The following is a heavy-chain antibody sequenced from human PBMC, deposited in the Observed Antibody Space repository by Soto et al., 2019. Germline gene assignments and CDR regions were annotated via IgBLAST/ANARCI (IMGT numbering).Heavy chain of an antibody. V-gene: IGHV4-31*03. D-gene: IGHD3-10*01. CDR2: IYYSGST. CDR1: GGSISSGGYS. CDR3: ARESYSSYGMDV. Sequence: SETLSLTCTVSGGSISSGGYSWTWFRQHPGKGLEWIGYIYYSGSTYYNPSLKSRVTISVDTSKNQFSLKLSSVTAADTAVYYCARESYSSYGMDVWGQGTTVTVSS. J-gene: IGHJ6*02.